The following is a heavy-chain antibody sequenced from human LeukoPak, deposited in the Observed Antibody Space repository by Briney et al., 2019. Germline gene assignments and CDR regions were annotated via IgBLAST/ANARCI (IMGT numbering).Heavy chain of an antibody. CDR2: ISSSGSTK. J-gene: IGHJ5*02. D-gene: IGHD1-26*01. Sequence: GGSLRLSCAASGFTSSSYEMNWVRQAPGKGLEWVSYISSSGSTKHYADSAKGRFTISRDNAKNSLYLQMNSLRAEDTAVYYCARVGWELLQPWGQGTLVTVSS. CDR1: GFTSSSYE. V-gene: IGHV3-48*03. CDR3: ARVGWELLQP.